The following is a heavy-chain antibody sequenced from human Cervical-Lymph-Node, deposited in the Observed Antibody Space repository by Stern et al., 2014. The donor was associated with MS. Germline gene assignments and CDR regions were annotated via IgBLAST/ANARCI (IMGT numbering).Heavy chain of an antibody. J-gene: IGHJ5*02. CDR1: GGTFSSSYA. CDR2: IIPILGLA. CDR3: ARGVVSNRAAATLHNLFDP. D-gene: IGHD2-15*01. V-gene: IGHV1-69*04. Sequence: QVQLVQSGAEVKKPGSSLNVSCKTSGGTFSSSYAITWMRQAPGQGLEWMGRIIPILGLANYAQNFQGRVTITADTSTSTTYMELSSLRSEDTAVYYCARGVVSNRAAATLHNLFDPWGQGTLVTVSS.